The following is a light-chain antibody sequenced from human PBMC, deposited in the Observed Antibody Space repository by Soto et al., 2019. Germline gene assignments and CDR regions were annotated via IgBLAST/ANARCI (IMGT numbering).Light chain of an antibody. J-gene: IGKJ5*01. Sequence: DIQMTQSPSSLSASIGDTVTITCRATQSINNYLNWYQQKPGKAPKLLIYTAFILQAGVPSRFSGSGSGTDFTLTINNLQPEDVATYYCQQGYNIPFTFGQGTRLEMK. CDR2: TAF. CDR3: QQGYNIPFT. CDR1: QSINNY. V-gene: IGKV1-39*01.